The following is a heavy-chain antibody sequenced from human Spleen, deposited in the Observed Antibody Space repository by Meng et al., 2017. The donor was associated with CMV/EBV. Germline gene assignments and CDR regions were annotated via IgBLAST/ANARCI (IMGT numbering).Heavy chain of an antibody. CDR1: GYTFHGYY. CDR3: AREGDGGNSFPGY. Sequence: KASGYTFHGYYLQWVRQAPGQGLEWMGCINPNTGGSNYAEIFQGRVTVTRDTSIRTAYMELNGLRSDDTAVYYCAREGDGGNSFPGYWGQGTLVTVSS. J-gene: IGHJ4*02. V-gene: IGHV1-2*02. D-gene: IGHD4-23*01. CDR2: INPNTGGS.